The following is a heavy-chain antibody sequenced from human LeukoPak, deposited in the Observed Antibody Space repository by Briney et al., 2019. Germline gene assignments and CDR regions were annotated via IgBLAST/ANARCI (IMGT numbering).Heavy chain of an antibody. J-gene: IGHJ5*02. CDR2: IYHSGST. Sequence: SQTRSLTCTVSGGSISSGGYYWSWIRQPPGKGLEWIGYIYHSGSTYYNPSLKSRVTISVDRSKNQFSLKLSSVTAADTAVYYCARMGIAVAGRPDNWFDPWGQGTLVTVSS. CDR3: ARMGIAVAGRPDNWFDP. CDR1: GGSISSGGYY. D-gene: IGHD6-19*01. V-gene: IGHV4-30-2*01.